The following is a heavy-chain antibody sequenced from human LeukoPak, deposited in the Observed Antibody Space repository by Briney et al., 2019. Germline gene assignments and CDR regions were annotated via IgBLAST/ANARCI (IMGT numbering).Heavy chain of an antibody. CDR1: GYTFTSYY. J-gene: IGHJ3*02. CDR3: ARERKAAYCGGDCYSLRAHDGFDI. D-gene: IGHD2-21*02. Sequence: ASVTVSCKASGYTFTSYYMHWVRQAPGQGLEWMGIINPSGGSTSYAQKFQGRVTMTRDTSTSTVYMELSSLRSEDTAVYYCARERKAAYCGGDCYSLRAHDGFDIWGHGTMVTVSS. CDR2: INPSGGST. V-gene: IGHV1-46*01.